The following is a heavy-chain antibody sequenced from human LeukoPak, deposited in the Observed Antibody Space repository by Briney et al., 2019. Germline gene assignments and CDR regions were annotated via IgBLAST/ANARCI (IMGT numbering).Heavy chain of an antibody. V-gene: IGHV3-23*01. Sequence: GGSLRLSCAASGFAFNNFAMSWVRQAPGKGLQWVSFISDAGEITSYAESVKDRFIISRDNSKNTVSLQMNSLRDEDTAIYYCAKKGLMGPTTPYYMDVWGRGTMVTVSS. D-gene: IGHD1-26*01. J-gene: IGHJ6*04. CDR1: GFAFNNFA. CDR3: AKKGLMGPTTPYYMDV. CDR2: ISDAGEIT.